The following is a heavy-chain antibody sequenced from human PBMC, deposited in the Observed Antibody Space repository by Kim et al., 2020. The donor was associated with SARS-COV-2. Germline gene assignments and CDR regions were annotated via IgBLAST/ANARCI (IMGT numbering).Heavy chain of an antibody. J-gene: IGHJ4*02. D-gene: IGHD4-17*01. V-gene: IGHV3-53*01. CDR3: ARDDLTTAADY. CDR1: GFTVSSNY. CDR2: IYSGGST. Sequence: GGSLRLSCAASGFTVSSNYMSWVRQAPGKGLEWVSVIYSGGSTYYADSVKGRFTISRDNSKNTLYLQMNSLRAEDTAVYYCARDDLTTAADYWGQGTLVTVSS.